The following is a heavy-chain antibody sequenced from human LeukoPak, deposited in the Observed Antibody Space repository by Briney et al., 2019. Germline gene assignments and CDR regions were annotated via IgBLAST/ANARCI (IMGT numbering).Heavy chain of an antibody. V-gene: IGHV3-23*01. D-gene: IGHD2-15*01. J-gene: IGHJ4*02. CDR1: GFTFSSYA. Sequence: PGGSLRLSCAASGFTFSSYAMSWVRQAPGKGLEWVSAISGSGGSTYYADSVKGRFTISRDNSKNTLYLQMNSLRAEDTAVYYCAKDRWRFRYCSAGSCLYFDYWGQGTLVTVSS. CDR3: AKDRWRFRYCSAGSCLYFDY. CDR2: ISGSGGST.